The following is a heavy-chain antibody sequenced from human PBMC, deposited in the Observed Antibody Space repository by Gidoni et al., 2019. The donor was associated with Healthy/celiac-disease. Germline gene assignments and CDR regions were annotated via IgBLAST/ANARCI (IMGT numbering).Heavy chain of an antibody. D-gene: IGHD3-3*01. J-gene: IGHJ5*02. Sequence: QLQLQESGPGLVKPSETLSLTFTVPAGSIRSSGSYWGWIRQPPGKGLEWIGSIYYSGSTYYNPSLKSRVTISVDTSKNQFSLKLSSVTAADTAVYYCARQSRFNWFDPWGQGTLVTVSS. V-gene: IGHV4-39*01. CDR3: ARQSRFNWFDP. CDR2: IYYSGST. CDR1: AGSIRSSGSY.